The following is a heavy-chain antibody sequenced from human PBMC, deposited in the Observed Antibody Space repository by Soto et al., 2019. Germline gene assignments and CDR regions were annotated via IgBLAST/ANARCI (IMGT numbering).Heavy chain of an antibody. CDR2: IYHSGST. CDR1: GGSISSDGYS. J-gene: IGHJ4*02. CDR3: ARGVTTVTTFDY. V-gene: IGHV4-30-2*01. D-gene: IGHD4-17*01. Sequence: SETLSLTCAVSGGSISSDGYSCNWMRQPPGKGLEWIGYIYHSGSTYYNPSLKSRVTISVDRSKNQFSLKLSSVTAADTAVYYCARGVTTVTTFDYWGQGTLVTVSS.